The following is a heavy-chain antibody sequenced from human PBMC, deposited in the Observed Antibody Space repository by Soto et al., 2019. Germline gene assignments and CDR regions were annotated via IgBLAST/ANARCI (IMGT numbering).Heavy chain of an antibody. J-gene: IGHJ4*02. Sequence: QVQLQESGPGLVKPSQTLSLTCTVSGGSISSGGYYWRWIRQHPGKGLEWIGYIYYSGSTYYNPSLKSRVTISVDTSKNQFSLKLSSVTAADTAVYYCARNNSDILTGYWSYFDYWGQGTLVTVSS. CDR2: IYYSGST. D-gene: IGHD3-9*01. CDR1: GGSISSGGYY. V-gene: IGHV4-31*03. CDR3: ARNNSDILTGYWSYFDY.